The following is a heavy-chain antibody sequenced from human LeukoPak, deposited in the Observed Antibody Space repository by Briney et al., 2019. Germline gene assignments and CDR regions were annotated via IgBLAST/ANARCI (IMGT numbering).Heavy chain of an antibody. D-gene: IGHD6-19*01. Sequence: PSETLSLTCAVYGGSFSGYYWGWIRQPPGKGLEWIGSIYHSGSTYYNPSLKSRVTISVDTSKNQFSLKLSSVTAADTAVYYCARSFIAVADLDYWGQGTLVTVSS. CDR1: GGSFSGYY. CDR2: IYHSGST. J-gene: IGHJ4*02. CDR3: ARSFIAVADLDY. V-gene: IGHV4-38-2*01.